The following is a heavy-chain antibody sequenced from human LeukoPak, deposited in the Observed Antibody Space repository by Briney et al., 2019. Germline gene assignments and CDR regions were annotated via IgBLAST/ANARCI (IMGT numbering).Heavy chain of an antibody. J-gene: IGHJ3*02. CDR2: INHSGST. CDR3: ARLGQPNAFDI. D-gene: IGHD7-27*01. Sequence: SETLSLTCAVYGGSFSGYYWSWIRQPPGKGLEWIGEINHSGSTNYNPSLRSRVTISVDTSKKEFSLKLSSVTAADTAAYYCARLGQPNAFDIWGQGTMVTVSS. V-gene: IGHV4-34*01. CDR1: GGSFSGYY.